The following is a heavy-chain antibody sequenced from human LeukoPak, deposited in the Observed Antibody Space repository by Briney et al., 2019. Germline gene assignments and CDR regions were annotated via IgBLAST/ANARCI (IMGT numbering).Heavy chain of an antibody. CDR2: INPNSGGT. CDR1: GYTFTGYY. CDR3: ALGNYGSGSYLAHDY. D-gene: IGHD3-10*01. J-gene: IGHJ4*02. V-gene: IGHV1-2*02. Sequence: ASVEVSCKASGYTFTGYYMHWVRQAPGQGLEWMGWINPNSGGTNYAQKFQGRVTMTRDTSISTAYMELSRLRSDDTAVYYCALGNYGSGSYLAHDYWGQGTLVTVSS.